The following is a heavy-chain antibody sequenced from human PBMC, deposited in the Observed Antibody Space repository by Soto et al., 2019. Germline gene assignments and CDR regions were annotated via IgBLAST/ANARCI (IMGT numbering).Heavy chain of an antibody. CDR1: GFTFISYA. CDR3: AKGVLLFVFDY. J-gene: IGHJ4*02. Sequence: GGSLRLSCGASGFTFISYAMSWVRQAPGKGLEWVSAISGSGGSTYYADSVKGRFTISRDNSKNTLYLQLNSLRAEDTAVYYCAKGVLLFVFDYWGQGTLVTVSS. V-gene: IGHV3-23*01. CDR2: ISGSGGST. D-gene: IGHD2-21*02.